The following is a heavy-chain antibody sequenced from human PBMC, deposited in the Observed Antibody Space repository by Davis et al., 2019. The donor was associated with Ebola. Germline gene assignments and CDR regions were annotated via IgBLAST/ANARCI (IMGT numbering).Heavy chain of an antibody. Sequence: GESLKISCAASGFTVSSNYMSWVRQAPGKGLEWVSVIYSGGSTYYADSVKGRFTISSDNSKNTLYLQMNSLRAEDTAVYYCARTTYLDYWGQGTLVTVSS. D-gene: IGHD1-1*01. CDR1: GFTVSSNY. J-gene: IGHJ4*02. CDR2: IYSGGST. CDR3: ARTTYLDY. V-gene: IGHV3-66*01.